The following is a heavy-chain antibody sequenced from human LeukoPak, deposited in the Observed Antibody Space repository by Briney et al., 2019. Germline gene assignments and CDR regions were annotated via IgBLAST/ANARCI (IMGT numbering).Heavy chain of an antibody. Sequence: SVKVSCKASGGTFSSYAISWVRQAPGQGLEWMGGIIPIFGTANYAQKFQGRVTITADKSTSTAYMELSSLRSEDTAVYYCARGQGGYSYDYFDYWGQGTLVTVSS. J-gene: IGHJ4*02. D-gene: IGHD5-18*01. CDR1: GGTFSSYA. CDR2: IIPIFGTA. V-gene: IGHV1-69*06. CDR3: ARGQGGYSYDYFDY.